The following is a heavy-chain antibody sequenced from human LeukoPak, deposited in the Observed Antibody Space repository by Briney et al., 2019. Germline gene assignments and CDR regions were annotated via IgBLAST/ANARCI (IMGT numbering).Heavy chain of an antibody. Sequence: GGSLRLSCVASGFTFSNAWMSWVRQAPGKGLEWVGRIKSKTDGGTTDYAAPVKGRFTISRDDSKNTLYLYMNSLKTEDTAVYYCTKSTPFQDDYWGQGTLVTVSS. CDR1: GFTFSNAW. V-gene: IGHV3-15*01. D-gene: IGHD5/OR15-5a*01. CDR3: TKSTPFQDDY. CDR2: IKSKTDGGTT. J-gene: IGHJ4*02.